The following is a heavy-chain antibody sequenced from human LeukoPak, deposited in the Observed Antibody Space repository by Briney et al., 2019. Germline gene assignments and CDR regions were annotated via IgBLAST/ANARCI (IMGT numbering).Heavy chain of an antibody. CDR2: IYYSGST. D-gene: IGHD2-21*01. CDR1: GGSISSYY. J-gene: IGHJ5*02. Sequence: SETLSLTCTVSGGSISSYYWSWIRQPPGKGLEWIGYIYYSGSTNYNPSLKSRVTISVDTSKNQFSLKLSSVTAADTAVYYCARRGSGRINWFDPWGQGTLVTVSS. CDR3: ARRGSGRINWFDP. V-gene: IGHV4-59*12.